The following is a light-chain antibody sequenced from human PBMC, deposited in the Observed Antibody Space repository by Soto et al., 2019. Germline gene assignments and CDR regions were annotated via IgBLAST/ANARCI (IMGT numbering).Light chain of an antibody. V-gene: IGKV3-15*01. Sequence: EVVLTQSPATLSVSPGDRATLSCRASQSVSRNLAWYQQKPGQAPRLLIYGASTRATGVPARFSGSGSATEFTLSISSLXSEDVAVYYCQQYGDWPPETFGQGTKVDIK. CDR2: GAS. J-gene: IGKJ2*01. CDR1: QSVSRN. CDR3: QQYGDWPPET.